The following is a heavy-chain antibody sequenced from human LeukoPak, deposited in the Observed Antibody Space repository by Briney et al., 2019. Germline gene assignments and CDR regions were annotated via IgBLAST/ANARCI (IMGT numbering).Heavy chain of an antibody. D-gene: IGHD3-22*01. CDR2: IKEDGSKK. J-gene: IGHJ4*02. CDR1: GFSFSGHW. CDR3: ATPLDYYDSSGFHQGGG. Sequence: PGGSLRLSCAASGFSFSGHWMTWVRQAPGKGLEWVANIKEDGSKKNYVDSVKGRFTISRDNAKNSLYLQMTSLRAEDTAMYYCATPLDYYDSSGFHQGGGWGQGTLVTVSS. V-gene: IGHV3-7*03.